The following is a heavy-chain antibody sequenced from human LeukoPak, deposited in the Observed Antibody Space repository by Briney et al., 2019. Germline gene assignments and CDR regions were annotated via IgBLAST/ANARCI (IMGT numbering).Heavy chain of an antibody. Sequence: GGSLRHSCAASGFTFSTYAMNWVRQAPGKGLEWVSTISGSGGSTYYADSVKGRFTISRDNSKNTLYLQMNSLRAEDTAVYYCAYGDYDCWGQGTLVTVSS. CDR2: ISGSGGST. CDR1: GFTFSTYA. J-gene: IGHJ4*02. D-gene: IGHD4-17*01. V-gene: IGHV3-23*01. CDR3: AYGDYDC.